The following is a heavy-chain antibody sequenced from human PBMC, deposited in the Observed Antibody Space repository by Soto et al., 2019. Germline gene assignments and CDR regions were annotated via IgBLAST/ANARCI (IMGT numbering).Heavy chain of an antibody. CDR2: IYPTDSDT. Sequence: GESLKISCSGSGYSFANYWIGWVRQMPGKGLEWMGIIYPTDSDTRYSPSLQGQVTISADKFISTAYLQWNSLKASDTAIYFCARGDSSDYSTATPADYWGQGTLVTVSS. D-gene: IGHD3-22*01. J-gene: IGHJ4*02. CDR3: ARGDSSDYSTATPADY. CDR1: GYSFANYW. V-gene: IGHV5-51*01.